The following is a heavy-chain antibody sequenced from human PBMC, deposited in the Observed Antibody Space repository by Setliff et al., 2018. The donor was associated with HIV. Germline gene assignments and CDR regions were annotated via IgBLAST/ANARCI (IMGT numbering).Heavy chain of an antibody. D-gene: IGHD1-7*01. CDR3: ATDRGTY. V-gene: IGHV3-74*01. Sequence: GGSLRLSCVASGLTFSNYWMHWVRQAPGKGLVWVSRIDSDGSDTNYADSVRGRFTISRDNAKNSLYLQMNSLRAEDTAVYYCATDRGTYWGQGTLVTVS. CDR1: GLTFSNYW. J-gene: IGHJ4*02. CDR2: IDSDGSDT.